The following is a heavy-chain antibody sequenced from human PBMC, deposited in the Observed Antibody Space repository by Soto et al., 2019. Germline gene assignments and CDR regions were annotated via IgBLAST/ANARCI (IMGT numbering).Heavy chain of an antibody. CDR1: GGTFSRYA. D-gene: IGHD4-17*01. V-gene: IGHV1-69*13. Sequence: GASVKVSCKASGGTFSRYAISWVRQAPGQGLEWMGGIIPIFGTANYAQKFQGRVTITADESTSTAYMEMSSLSSEDTAVYYCARANESDYGGNSGVFDYWGQGTLVTVSS. CDR2: IIPIFGTA. CDR3: ARANESDYGGNSGVFDY. J-gene: IGHJ4*02.